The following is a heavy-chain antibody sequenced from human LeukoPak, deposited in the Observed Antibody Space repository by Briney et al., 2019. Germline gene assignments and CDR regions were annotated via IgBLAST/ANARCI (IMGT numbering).Heavy chain of an antibody. CDR3: ARARGDYGDYKDQDAFDI. V-gene: IGHV3-21*01. CDR2: ISSSSSYI. CDR1: GFTFSSYS. J-gene: IGHJ3*02. Sequence: PGRSLRLSCAASGFTFSSYSMNWVRQAPGKGLEWVSSISSSSSYIYYADSVKGRFTISRDNAKNSLYLQMNSLRAEDTAVYYCARARGDYGDYKDQDAFDIWGQGTMVTVSS. D-gene: IGHD4-17*01.